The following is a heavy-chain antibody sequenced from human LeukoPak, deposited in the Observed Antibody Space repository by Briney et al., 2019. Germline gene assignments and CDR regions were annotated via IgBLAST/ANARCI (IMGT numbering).Heavy chain of an antibody. D-gene: IGHD6-6*01. V-gene: IGHV4-59*01. Sequence: SEPLSLTCTVSGGSISSYYWSWIRQSPGKGLEWIGYIYYSGSTNYNPSLKSRVTISVETSKNQFSLNLTSVTAADTAVYYCARTYSSSSSYSDFWGQGTLVTVSS. CDR3: ARTYSSSSSYSDF. CDR2: IYYSGST. CDR1: GGSISSYY. J-gene: IGHJ4*02.